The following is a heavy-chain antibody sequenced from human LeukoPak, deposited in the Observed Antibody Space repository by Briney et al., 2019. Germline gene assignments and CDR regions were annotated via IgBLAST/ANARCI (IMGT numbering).Heavy chain of an antibody. Sequence: ASVKVSCKASGYTFTGYYMHWVRQAPGQGLEWMGWINPNSGGTNYAQKFQGRVTMTRDTSISTAYMELSRLRSDDTAVYYCARARSYGSGPLDFDYWGQGTLVTVSS. CDR3: ARARSYGSGPLDFDY. CDR2: INPNSGGT. CDR1: GYTFTGYY. J-gene: IGHJ4*02. D-gene: IGHD5-18*01. V-gene: IGHV1-2*02.